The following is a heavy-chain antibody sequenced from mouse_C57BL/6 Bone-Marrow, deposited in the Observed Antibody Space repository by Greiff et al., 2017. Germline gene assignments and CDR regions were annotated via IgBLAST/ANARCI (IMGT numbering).Heavy chain of an antibody. D-gene: IGHD2-12*01. CDR3: TTPMIRRGAY. CDR2: IDPENGDT. J-gene: IGHJ3*01. Sequence: EVQLQQSGAELVRPGASVKLSCTASGFNIKDDYMHWVKQRPEQGLEWIGWIDPENGDTEYASKFQGKATITADTSSNTAYLQLSSLTSEDTAVYYCTTPMIRRGAYWGQGTLVTVSA. CDR1: GFNIKDDY. V-gene: IGHV14-4*01.